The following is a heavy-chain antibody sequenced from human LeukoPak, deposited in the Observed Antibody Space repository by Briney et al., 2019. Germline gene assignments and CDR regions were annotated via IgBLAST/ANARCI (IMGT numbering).Heavy chain of an antibody. CDR1: GYTFTSYG. Sequence: ASVKVSCKASGYTFTSYGISWVRQAPGQGLEWMGWISAYNGNTNYAQKLQGRVTVTTDTSTSTAYMEPRSLRSDDTAVYYCARDTRWVATRFDPWGQGTLVTVSS. CDR2: ISAYNGNT. V-gene: IGHV1-18*01. J-gene: IGHJ5*02. D-gene: IGHD2-21*02. CDR3: ARDTRWVATRFDP.